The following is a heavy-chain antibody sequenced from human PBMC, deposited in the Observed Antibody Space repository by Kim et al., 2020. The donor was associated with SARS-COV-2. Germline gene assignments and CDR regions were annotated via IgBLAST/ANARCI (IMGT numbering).Heavy chain of an antibody. Sequence: SVKVSCKASGGTFISDAISWVRQAPGQGLEWMGGVIPIFGTANYAQKFQGRVTITADESTSTAYMELSSLRSEDTAVYYCARGGDYYGSGSIDYYGMDVSGERTTVSVSS. J-gene: IGHJ6*04. CDR3: ARGGDYYGSGSIDYYGMDV. CDR2: VIPIFGTA. CDR1: GGTFISDA. D-gene: IGHD3-10*01. V-gene: IGHV1-69*13.